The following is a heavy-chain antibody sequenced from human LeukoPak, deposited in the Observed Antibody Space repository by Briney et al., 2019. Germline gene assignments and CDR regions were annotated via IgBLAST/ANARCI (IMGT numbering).Heavy chain of an antibody. CDR1: GFTFSSYP. CDR2: VSASGDRT. J-gene: IGHJ6*02. Sequence: GGSLRLSCAASGFTFSSYPMIWIRRAPAKGLQPGSSVSASGDRTYYADSVKGRFTISRDNSKNTVFLQTNGLRAEDTAVYYCAKVVSTTLSYWYGMDVWGQGTTVTVSS. CDR3: AKVVSTTLSYWYGMDV. V-gene: IGHV3-23*01. D-gene: IGHD1-14*01.